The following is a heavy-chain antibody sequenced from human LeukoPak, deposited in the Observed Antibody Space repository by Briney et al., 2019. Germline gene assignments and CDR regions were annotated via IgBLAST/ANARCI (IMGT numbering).Heavy chain of an antibody. CDR1: GFTFSDYS. V-gene: IGHV3-48*01. D-gene: IGHD5-24*01. CDR3: ARDYKYAFDN. J-gene: IGHJ4*02. CDR2: IGIDSGNT. Sequence: GGSLRLSCAASGFTFSDYSMNWVRQAPGKGLEWISYIGIDSGNTNYADSVKGRFTISGDKAKNSLYLQMNSLRVEDTAVYYCARDYKYAFDNWGQGTLITVSS.